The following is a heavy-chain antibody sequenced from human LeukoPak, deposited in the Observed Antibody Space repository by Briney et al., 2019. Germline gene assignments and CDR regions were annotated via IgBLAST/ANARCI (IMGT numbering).Heavy chain of an antibody. CDR1: GFTISSYW. CDR3: ARRYFDY. CDR2: IKQDGSEK. Sequence: GGSLRLSCAASGFTISSYWMSWVRQAPGKGLEWVANIKQDGSEKYYVDSVKGRFTISRDNAKNSLYLQMNSLRAEDTAVYYCARRYFDYWGQGTLVTVSS. J-gene: IGHJ4*02. V-gene: IGHV3-7*01.